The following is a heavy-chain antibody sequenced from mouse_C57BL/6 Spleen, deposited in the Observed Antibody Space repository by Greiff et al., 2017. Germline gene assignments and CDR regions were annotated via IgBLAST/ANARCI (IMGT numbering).Heavy chain of an antibody. CDR3: ARRGPYDYLDY. CDR1: GYTFTSYW. Sequence: VQLQQPGAELVKPGASVKLSCKASGYTFTSYWMPWVKQRPGHGLEWIGMIHPNSGSTDYNEKFKSKATLTVDKSSSTAYMQLSSLTSEDSAVYYCARRGPYDYLDYWGQGTTLTVSS. CDR2: IHPNSGST. V-gene: IGHV1-64*01. D-gene: IGHD2-3*01. J-gene: IGHJ2*01.